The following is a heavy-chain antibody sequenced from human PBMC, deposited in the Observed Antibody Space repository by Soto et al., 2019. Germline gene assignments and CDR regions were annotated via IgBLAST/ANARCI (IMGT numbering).Heavy chain of an antibody. D-gene: IGHD3-3*01. J-gene: IGHJ6*03. V-gene: IGHV3-23*01. CDR3: AKDTHLVRFLKWLLIDRYMDV. CDR2: ISSSGGST. Sequence: EVQLLESGGGLVQPGGSLRLSCAASGFTFSSYAMSWVRQAPGKGLEWVSAISSSGGSTYYADSVKGRFTIPRDNSKNTLYLQINSLRAEDTAVYYCAKDTHLVRFLKWLLIDRYMDVWGRGATVIVSS. CDR1: GFTFSSYA.